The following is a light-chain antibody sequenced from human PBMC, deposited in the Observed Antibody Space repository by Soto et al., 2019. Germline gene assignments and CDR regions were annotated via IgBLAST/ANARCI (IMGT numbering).Light chain of an antibody. Sequence: IEMTQSPSSLSASVGNRVTITCRAGQAISNYLAWYQQKAGRVPELLIYATSTLQSGVPSRFSGSGSGTDFTLTISSLQPEDVATYYCQKYNTARWTFGQGTKVDI. J-gene: IGKJ1*01. V-gene: IGKV1-27*01. CDR1: QAISNY. CDR3: QKYNTARWT. CDR2: ATS.